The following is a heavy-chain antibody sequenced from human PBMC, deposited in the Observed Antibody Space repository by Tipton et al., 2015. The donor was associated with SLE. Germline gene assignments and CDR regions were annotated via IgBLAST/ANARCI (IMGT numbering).Heavy chain of an antibody. CDR3: ARHPYSGSYLDAFDI. D-gene: IGHD1-26*01. Sequence: TLSLTCTVSGGSISGYYWSWVRQPPGKGLEWIGYISFSGLTNYNPSVRSRVSTSMDTSKNQFSLQMSSVTAADTALYYCARHPYSGSYLDAFDIWGQGTMVTVSS. J-gene: IGHJ3*02. CDR1: GGSISGYY. V-gene: IGHV4-59*08. CDR2: ISFSGLT.